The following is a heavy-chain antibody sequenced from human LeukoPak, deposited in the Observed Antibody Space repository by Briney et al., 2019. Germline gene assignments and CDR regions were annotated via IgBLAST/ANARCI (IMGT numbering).Heavy chain of an antibody. J-gene: IGHJ4*02. CDR2: IYYSGST. D-gene: IGHD3-16*02. Sequence: SETLSLTCTVSGGSISSYYWSWIRQPPGKGLEWIGYIYYSGSTNYNPSLKSRVTISVDTSKNQFSLKLSSVTAADTAVYYCARHFYDYVWGSYRPPIDYWGQGTLVTVSS. CDR1: GGSISSYY. CDR3: ARHFYDYVWGSYRPPIDY. V-gene: IGHV4-59*08.